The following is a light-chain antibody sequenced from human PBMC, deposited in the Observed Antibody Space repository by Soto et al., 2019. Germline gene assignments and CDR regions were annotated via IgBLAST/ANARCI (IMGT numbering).Light chain of an antibody. Sequence: DIQMTQSPSSLSASVGDRVTITCRASQSISSYLNWYQQKPGKAPKLLIYAASSLQXGVPXRFXXXXXXXXXXXXXXXXQPEDFAXYYCQQSYSTPNTFGQGTKLEIK. J-gene: IGKJ2*01. CDR1: QSISSY. CDR2: AAS. CDR3: QQSYSTPNT. V-gene: IGKV1-39*01.